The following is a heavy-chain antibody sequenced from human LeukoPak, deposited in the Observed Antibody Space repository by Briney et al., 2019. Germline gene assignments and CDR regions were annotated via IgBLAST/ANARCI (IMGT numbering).Heavy chain of an antibody. J-gene: IGHJ5*02. CDR2: INPNSGGT. V-gene: IGHV1-2*02. D-gene: IGHD3-22*01. CDR1: GYTFTGYY. Sequence: ASVKVSCKASGYTFTGYYMHWVRQAPGQGLEWMGWINPNSGGTNYAQKFQGRVTMTRDTSISTAYMELSRLRSDDTAVYYCARCPHYYDSSGYYYLSYNWFDPWGQGTLVTVSS. CDR3: ARCPHYYDSSGYYYLSYNWFDP.